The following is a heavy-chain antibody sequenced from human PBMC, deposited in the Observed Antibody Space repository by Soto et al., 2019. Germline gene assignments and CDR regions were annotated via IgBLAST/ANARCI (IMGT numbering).Heavy chain of an antibody. CDR3: ARSISYFPPGGDDPVYYNGMDV. V-gene: IGHV5-51*01. J-gene: IGHJ6*04. D-gene: IGHD2-21*01. Sequence: PGESLKISCKGSGYSFTSYWIGWVRQMPGKGLEWMGIIYPGDSDTRYSPSFQGQVTISADKSISTAYLQWSSLKASDTAMYYWARSISYFPPGGDDPVYYNGMDVGGKGTRVPVPS. CDR1: GYSFTSYW. CDR2: IYPGDSDT.